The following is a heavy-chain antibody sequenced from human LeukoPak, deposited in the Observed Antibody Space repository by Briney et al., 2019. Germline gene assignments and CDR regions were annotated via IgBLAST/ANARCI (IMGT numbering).Heavy chain of an antibody. CDR3: AGGTASLMEY. J-gene: IGHJ4*02. CDR1: GYSFTSYW. CDR2: IYPGDSDT. V-gene: IGHV5-51*01. Sequence: GEPLKISCKGSGYSFTSYWIGWVRQMPGKGLEWMGIIYPGDSDTRYSPSFLGQVTFSADKSISTAYLQWSSLKASDTAIYYCAGGTASLMEYWGQGTLVTVSS. D-gene: IGHD2-21*02.